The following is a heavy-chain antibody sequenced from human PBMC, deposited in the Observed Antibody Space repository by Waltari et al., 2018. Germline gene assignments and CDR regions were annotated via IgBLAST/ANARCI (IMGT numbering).Heavy chain of an antibody. CDR3: ARGGAEGDY. J-gene: IGHJ4*02. D-gene: IGHD3-16*01. CDR2: INHSGRT. CDR1: GGSFSGYY. V-gene: IGHV4-34*01. Sequence: QVQLQQWGAGLLKPSETLSLTCAVYGGSFSGYYWSWIRQPPGKGLEWIGEINHSGRTQYNPSLTSRVTISVDTSKNQFSRKLSSVTAADTAEYYCARGGAEGDYWGQGTLVTVSS.